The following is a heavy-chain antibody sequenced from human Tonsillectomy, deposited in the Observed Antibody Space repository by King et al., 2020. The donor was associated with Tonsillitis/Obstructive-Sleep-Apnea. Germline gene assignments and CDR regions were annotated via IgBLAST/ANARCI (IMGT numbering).Heavy chain of an antibody. D-gene: IGHD2-2*01. Sequence: VQLVQSGAEVKKPGASVKVSCKASGYRFTGYYMHWVRQAPGQGLEWMGRINPNSGATNYAQKFQGRVTMTRDTSISTVYMELSRLRSDDTAVYFCARDGLNCGSTSCYADWFDPWGQGTLVTVSS. CDR1: GYRFTGYY. CDR3: ARDGLNCGSTSCYADWFDP. CDR2: INPNSGAT. V-gene: IGHV1-2*06. J-gene: IGHJ5*02.